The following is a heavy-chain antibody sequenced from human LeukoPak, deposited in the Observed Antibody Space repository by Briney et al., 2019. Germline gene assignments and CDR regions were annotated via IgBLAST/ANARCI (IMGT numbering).Heavy chain of an antibody. CDR2: ISSSSSYI. V-gene: IGHV3-21*01. CDR3: VTSMVRGVILHWFDP. Sequence: PGGSLRLSCAASGFTFSSYWMSWVRQAPGKGLEWVSSISSSSSYIYYADSVKGRFTISRDNAKNSLYLQMNSLRAEDTAVYYCVTSMVRGVILHWFDPWGQGTLVTVSS. J-gene: IGHJ5*02. CDR1: GFTFSSYW. D-gene: IGHD3-10*01.